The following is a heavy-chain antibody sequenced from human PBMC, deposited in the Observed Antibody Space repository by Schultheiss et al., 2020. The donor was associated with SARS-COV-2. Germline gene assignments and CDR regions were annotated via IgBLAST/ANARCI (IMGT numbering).Heavy chain of an antibody. D-gene: IGHD1-20*01. CDR3: ARANPITGTTGYYYGMDV. CDR2: INPNSGGT. V-gene: IGHV1-8*03. J-gene: IGHJ6*02. Sequence: ASVKVSCKASGGTFSSYAISWVRQAPGQGLEWMGWINPNSGGTNYAQKFQGRVTITRDTSTSTAYMELSSLRSEDTAVYYCARANPITGTTGYYYGMDVWGQGTTVTVSS. CDR1: GGTFSSYA.